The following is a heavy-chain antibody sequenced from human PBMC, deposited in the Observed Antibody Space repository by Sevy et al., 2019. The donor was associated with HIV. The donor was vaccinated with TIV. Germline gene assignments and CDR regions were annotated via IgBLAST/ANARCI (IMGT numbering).Heavy chain of an antibody. Sequence: GGSLRLSCVGSGFTFEDYALHWVRQAPGKGLEWVSGISWNSGSLDYADSVRGRFTIFRDNAKKTLYLQMDSLRSEDTALYHCVKTRITEAAPFFDFWGQGTAVTVSS. CDR2: ISWNSGSL. CDR1: GFTFEDYA. V-gene: IGHV3-9*01. CDR3: VKTRITEAAPFFDF. J-gene: IGHJ4*02. D-gene: IGHD6-19*01.